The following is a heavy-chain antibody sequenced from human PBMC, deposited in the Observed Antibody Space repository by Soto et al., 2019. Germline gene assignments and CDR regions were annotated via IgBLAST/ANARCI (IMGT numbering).Heavy chain of an antibody. CDR3: AKLEGYCSGGSCFSKSRLFDY. CDR2: ISGSGGST. V-gene: IGHV3-23*01. D-gene: IGHD2-15*01. CDR1: GFTFSSYA. Sequence: LRLSCAASGFTFSSYAMSWVRQAPGKGLEWVSAISGSGGSTYYADSVKGRFTISRDNSKNTLYLQMNSLRAEDTAVYYCAKLEGYCSGGSCFSKSRLFDYWGQGTLVTVSS. J-gene: IGHJ4*02.